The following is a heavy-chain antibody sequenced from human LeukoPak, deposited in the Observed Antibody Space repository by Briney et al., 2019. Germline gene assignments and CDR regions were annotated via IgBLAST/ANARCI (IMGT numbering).Heavy chain of an antibody. D-gene: IGHD5/OR15-5a*01. J-gene: IGHJ4*02. Sequence: ASETLSLTGTVSGGSISSYYWNWIRQPPGKGLEWIGYIYNRGSINYNPSLKSRVTISVDTSKNQFSLNLSSVTAADTAVYYCARLVSTKDYFDYWGQGTLVTVSS. V-gene: IGHV4-59*01. CDR3: ARLVSTKDYFDY. CDR2: IYNRGSI. CDR1: GGSISSYY.